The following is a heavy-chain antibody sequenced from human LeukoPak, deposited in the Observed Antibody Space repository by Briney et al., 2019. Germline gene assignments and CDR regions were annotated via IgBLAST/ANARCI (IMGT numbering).Heavy chain of an antibody. D-gene: IGHD4-11*01. J-gene: IGHJ6*02. CDR3: AKDATTTVKSYYYYYGMDV. Sequence: GGSLRLSCAGSGFTFSDFYMSWIRQAPGKGLEWVSAISGSGGSTYYADSVKGRFTISRDNSKNTLYLQMNSLRAEDTAVYYCAKDATTTVKSYYYYYGMDVWGRGTTVTVSS. V-gene: IGHV3-23*01. CDR2: ISGSGGST. CDR1: GFTFSDFY.